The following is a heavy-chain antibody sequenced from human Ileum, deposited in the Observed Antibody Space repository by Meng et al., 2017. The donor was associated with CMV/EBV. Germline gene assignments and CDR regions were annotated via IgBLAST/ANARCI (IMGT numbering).Heavy chain of an antibody. Sequence: GESLKISCAASGFAFSDYGMHWVRQDPGKGLEWVAFIRSGGSDKYYADSVRGRFTVSRDDFKKTLHLQMSSLRPEDTAMYYCAKEEYSISPGLDYWGQGALVTVSS. CDR2: IRSGGSDK. D-gene: IGHD3-3*02. CDR1: GFAFSDYG. J-gene: IGHJ4*02. V-gene: IGHV3-30*02. CDR3: AKEEYSISPGLDY.